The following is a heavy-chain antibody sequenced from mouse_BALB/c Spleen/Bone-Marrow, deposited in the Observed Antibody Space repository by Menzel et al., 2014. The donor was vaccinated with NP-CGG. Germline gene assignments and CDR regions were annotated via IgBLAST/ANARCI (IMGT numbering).Heavy chain of an antibody. Sequence: VQLQQSVSVLVRPGDSVKLSCKASGYTFTSTWIHWATQRPGQGLEWRGEIHPNSGNTKYNEKLKGKATLTADTSSSTAYVDLSRLTSEDSAVYYCTRHGVGGAMDDWGQGTTVTVSS. V-gene: IGHV1S130*01. CDR1: GYTFTSTW. D-gene: IGHD3-3*01. J-gene: IGHJ4*01. CDR3: TRHGVGGAMDD. CDR2: IHPNSGNT.